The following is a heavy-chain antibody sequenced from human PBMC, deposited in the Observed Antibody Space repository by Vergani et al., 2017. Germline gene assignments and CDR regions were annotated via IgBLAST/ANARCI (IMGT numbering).Heavy chain of an antibody. CDR3: ARDRSYYDFWSGYGGLDY. Sequence: EVQLVESGGGLVQPGGSLRLSCAASGFTFSSYEMNWVRQAPGKGLEWVSYISSSGSTIYYADSVKGRFTISRDNAKNSLYLQMNSLRAEDTAVYYCARDRSYYDFWSGYGGLDYWGQGTLVTVSS. CDR1: GFTFSSYE. J-gene: IGHJ4*02. D-gene: IGHD3-3*01. V-gene: IGHV3-48*03. CDR2: ISSSGSTI.